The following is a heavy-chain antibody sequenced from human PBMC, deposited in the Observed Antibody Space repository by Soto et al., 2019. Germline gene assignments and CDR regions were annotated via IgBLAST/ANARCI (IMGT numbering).Heavy chain of an antibody. Sequence: SETLSLTCAVSGGSICSSNWWSWVRQPPGKGLEWIGEIYHSGSTNYNPSLKSRVTISADKSKNQFSLKLSSVTAADTAVYYCARDSGAAAGYFDYWGQGTLVTSPQ. D-gene: IGHD6-13*01. CDR3: ARDSGAAAGYFDY. CDR1: GGSICSSNW. CDR2: IYHSGST. V-gene: IGHV4-4*02. J-gene: IGHJ4*02.